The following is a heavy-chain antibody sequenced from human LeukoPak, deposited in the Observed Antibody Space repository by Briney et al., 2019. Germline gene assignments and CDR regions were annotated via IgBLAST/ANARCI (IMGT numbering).Heavy chain of an antibody. CDR3: ASFSASRYYFEY. D-gene: IGHD2-2*01. V-gene: IGHV3-7*01. J-gene: IGHJ4*02. CDR1: GFTFRTYW. Sequence: HPGGSLRLSCAASGFTFRTYWMSWVRQAPGKGLEWVANIKLDGSEKYYVDSVKGRFTVSRDNAKSSLYLQMNSLRAEDTAVYYCASFSASRYYFEYWGQGTLVTVSS. CDR2: IKLDGSEK.